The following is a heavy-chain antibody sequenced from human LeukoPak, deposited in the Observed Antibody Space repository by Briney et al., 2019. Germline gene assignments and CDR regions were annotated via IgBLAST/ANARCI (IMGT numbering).Heavy chain of an antibody. D-gene: IGHD1-26*01. CDR1: GYTFSNYP. CDR2: INTKTGNP. Sequence: GASVKDSCKASGYTFSNYPMNWVRQAPGQGLEWMGWINTKTGNPTYAQGFTGRFVFSLDTSVSTAYLQISNLKADDTAVYYCARDLFILLSRGGIGRYIGYWGQGSLVTVSS. V-gene: IGHV7-4-1*02. J-gene: IGHJ1*01. CDR3: ARDLFILLSRGGIGRYIGY.